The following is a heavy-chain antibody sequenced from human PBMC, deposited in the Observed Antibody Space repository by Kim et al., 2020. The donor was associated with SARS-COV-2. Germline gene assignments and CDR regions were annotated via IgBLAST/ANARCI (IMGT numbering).Heavy chain of an antibody. D-gene: IGHD6-19*01. CDR2: IIPIFGTA. J-gene: IGHJ5*02. V-gene: IGHV1-69*13. CDR1: GGTFSSYA. CDR3: ASVHSSGWSRANWFDP. Sequence: SVKVSCKASGGTFSSYAISWVRQAPGQGLEWMGGIIPIFGTANYAQKFQGRVTITADESTSTAYMELSSLRSEDMAVYYCASVHSSGWSRANWFDPWGQGTLVTVSS.